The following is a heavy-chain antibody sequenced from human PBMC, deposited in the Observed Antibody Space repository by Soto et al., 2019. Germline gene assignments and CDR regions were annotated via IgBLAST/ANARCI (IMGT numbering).Heavy chain of an antibody. J-gene: IGHJ4*02. CDR3: VRGSQDSYPGSRIFDF. CDR2: ITDTGGDA. Sequence: GGSLRLSCVASGLTFGSRAMSWVRQSPGEGLEWVSTITDTGGDAKYADSVRGRFAISRDNSKNTLYLQMSALRAEDSAIYFCVRGSQDSYPGSRIFDFWGRGTLVTVSS. CDR1: GLTFGSRA. D-gene: IGHD3-10*01. V-gene: IGHV3-23*01.